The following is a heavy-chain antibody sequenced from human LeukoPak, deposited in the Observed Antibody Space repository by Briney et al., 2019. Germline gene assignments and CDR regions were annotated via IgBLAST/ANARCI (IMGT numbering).Heavy chain of an antibody. CDR2: IASSGTYI. CDR1: GFTFSSYA. D-gene: IGHD5-18*01. CDR3: VRVGRGYSSYFDN. J-gene: IGHJ4*02. Sequence: GGSLRLSCAPSGFTFSSYAMRWVRQAPGKGLEWVSCIASSGTYIYYEDSGKGRFTISRDDAKKSLYLQMDSLRAEDTAVYYCVRVGRGYSSYFDNWGQGTLVTVSS. V-gene: IGHV3-21*01.